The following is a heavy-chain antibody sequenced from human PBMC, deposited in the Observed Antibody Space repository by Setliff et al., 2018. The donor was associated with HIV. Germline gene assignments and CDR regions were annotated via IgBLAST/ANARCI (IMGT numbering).Heavy chain of an antibody. J-gene: IGHJ6*02. Sequence: GASVKVSCKASGGTLSKYGISWVRQAPGQGLEWMGGIIPILGIANYAQKFQGRVTITADKSTSTAYMELSSLSSEDTAVYYRARGGWSGSTYYYYYGMDVWGQGTTVTVSS. CDR1: GGTLSKYG. CDR2: IIPILGIA. V-gene: IGHV1-69*10. CDR3: ARGGWSGSTYYYYYGMDV. D-gene: IGHD1-7*01.